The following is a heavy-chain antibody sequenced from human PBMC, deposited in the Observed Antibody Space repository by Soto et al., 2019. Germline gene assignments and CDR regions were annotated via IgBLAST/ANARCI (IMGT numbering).Heavy chain of an antibody. CDR1: GGTFSSYA. Sequence: EASVKVSCKASGGTFSSYAISWVRQAPGQGLEWMGGIIPIFGTANYAQKFQGRVTITADESTSTAYMGLSSLRSEDTAVYYCARVSKYYGSGSYWDYFDYWGQGTLVTVSS. CDR2: IIPIFGTA. D-gene: IGHD3-10*01. J-gene: IGHJ4*02. V-gene: IGHV1-69*13. CDR3: ARVSKYYGSGSYWDYFDY.